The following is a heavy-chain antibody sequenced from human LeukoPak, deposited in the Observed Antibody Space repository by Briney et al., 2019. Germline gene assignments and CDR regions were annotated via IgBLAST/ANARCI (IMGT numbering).Heavy chain of an antibody. CDR1: GFTFSSYS. CDR3: ARDLVGFDYYGSGTPN. Sequence: GGSLRLSCAASGFTFSSYSMNWVRQAPGKGLEWGSYISSSSSTIYYADSVKGRFTISRDNAKNSLYLQMNSLRAEDTAVYYCARDLVGFDYYGSGTPNWGQGTLVTVSS. V-gene: IGHV3-48*04. D-gene: IGHD3-10*01. J-gene: IGHJ4*02. CDR2: ISSSSSTI.